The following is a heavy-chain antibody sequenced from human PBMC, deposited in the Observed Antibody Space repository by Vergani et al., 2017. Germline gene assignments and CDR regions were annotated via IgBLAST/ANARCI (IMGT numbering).Heavy chain of an antibody. CDR2: IKSKTDGGTT. CDR1: GFTFSNAW. V-gene: IGHV3-15*05. Sequence: EVQLVESGGGLVKPGGSLRLSCAASGFTFSNAWMSWVRQAPGKGLEWVGRIKSKTDGGTTDYAAPVKGRFTISRDNAKNSLYLQMNSLRAEDTALYYCAKGPDYGSGLPYYYGMDVWGQGTTVTVSS. J-gene: IGHJ6*02. CDR3: AKGPDYGSGLPYYYGMDV. D-gene: IGHD3-10*01.